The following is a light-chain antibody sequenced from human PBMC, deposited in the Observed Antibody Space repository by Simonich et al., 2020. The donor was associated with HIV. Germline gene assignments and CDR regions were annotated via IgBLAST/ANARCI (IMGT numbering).Light chain of an antibody. CDR2: DAS. CDR1: QSVSSY. J-gene: IGKJ5*01. Sequence: EVVLTQSPATLSLSPGQRATLSCRASQSVSSYFAWYQQKPGQAPRLLIYDASNRATGIPARFSGSGSGTDFTLTISSLEPEDFAVYYCQQRSGWPPITFGQGTRLEIK. V-gene: IGKV3-11*01. CDR3: QQRSGWPPIT.